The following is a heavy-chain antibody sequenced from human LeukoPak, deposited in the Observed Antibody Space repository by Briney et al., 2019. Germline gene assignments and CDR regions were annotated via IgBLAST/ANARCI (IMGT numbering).Heavy chain of an antibody. CDR1: GYIFTSYD. J-gene: IGHJ3*02. V-gene: IGHV1-8*01. D-gene: IGHD6-13*01. CDR3: ARGNRLYSSSWSSLPFDI. CDR2: ANPISGYT. Sequence: ASVKVSCKASGYIFTSYDINWVRQATGQGREWMGWANPISGYTGSAQKFQGRVTMTRNTSISTAYLELSSLRSDDTAVYYCARGNRLYSSSWSSLPFDIWGQGTMVTVSS.